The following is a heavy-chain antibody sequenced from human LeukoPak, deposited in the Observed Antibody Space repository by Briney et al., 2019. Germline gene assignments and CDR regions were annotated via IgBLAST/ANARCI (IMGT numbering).Heavy chain of an antibody. CDR3: AKDKTASFDY. Sequence: PGGSLRLSCAASGFTFSNYAMSWVRQAPGKGLEWVSTLSGSGGNTYYADSVKGRFTISRDNSKNTLYLQMNSLRAEDTAVYYCAKDKTASFDYWGQGTLVTVSS. J-gene: IGHJ4*02. V-gene: IGHV3-23*01. CDR1: GFTFSNYA. CDR2: LSGSGGNT.